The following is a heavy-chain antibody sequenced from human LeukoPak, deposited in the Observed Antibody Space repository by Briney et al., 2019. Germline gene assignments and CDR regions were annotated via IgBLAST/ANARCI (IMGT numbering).Heavy chain of an antibody. J-gene: IGHJ4*02. CDR1: GFTFSSYS. CDR3: AKERKEFAFFGY. D-gene: IGHD3-10*01. CDR2: ISSSSSYI. V-gene: IGHV3-21*01. Sequence: GGSLRLSCAASGFTFSSYSMNWVRQAPGKGLEWVSSISSSSSYIYYADSVKGRFTISRDNAKNSLYLQMNSLRAEGTAVYYCAKERKEFAFFGYWGQGTLVTVSS.